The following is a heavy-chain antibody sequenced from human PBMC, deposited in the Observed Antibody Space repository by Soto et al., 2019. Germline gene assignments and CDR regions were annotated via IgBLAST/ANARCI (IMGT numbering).Heavy chain of an antibody. CDR3: AREKGSWYYFDY. CDR1: GFTFSSYG. J-gene: IGHJ4*02. V-gene: IGHV3-33*01. Sequence: GGSLRLSCAASGFTFSSYGMHWVRQAPGKGLEWVAVIWYDGSNKYYADSVKGRFTISRDNSKNTLYLQMNSLRAEDTAVYYCAREKGSWYYFDYWGQGTLVTVSS. CDR2: IWYDGSNK. D-gene: IGHD6-13*01.